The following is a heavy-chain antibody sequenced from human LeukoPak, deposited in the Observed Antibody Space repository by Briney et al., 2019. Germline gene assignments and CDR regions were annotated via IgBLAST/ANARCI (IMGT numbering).Heavy chain of an antibody. CDR2: IWYDGSNK. Sequence: GGSLRLSCAASGFTFSSYGMHWVRQAPGKGLEWVAVIWYDGSNKYYADSVKGRFTISRDNARNSLTLQMNSLRAEDTALYYCARDGKQHLARFYFDCWGQGALVTVSS. J-gene: IGHJ4*02. D-gene: IGHD1/OR15-1a*01. CDR1: GFTFSSYG. CDR3: ARDGKQHLARFYFDC. V-gene: IGHV3-33*01.